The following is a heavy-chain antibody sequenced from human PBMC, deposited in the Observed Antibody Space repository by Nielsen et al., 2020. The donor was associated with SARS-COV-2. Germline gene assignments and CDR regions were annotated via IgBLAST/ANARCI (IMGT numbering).Heavy chain of an antibody. CDR2: ISAYNGNT. CDR3: ARGVYCSGGSCYYYYYYMDV. Sequence: VSVKVSCKASGYTFTSYGISWVRQVPGQGVEWMGWISAYNGNTNYAQKLQGRVTMTTDTSTSTAYMELRSLRSDDTAVYYCARGVYCSGGSCYYYYYYMDVWGKGTTVTVSS. J-gene: IGHJ6*03. V-gene: IGHV1-18*04. D-gene: IGHD2-15*01. CDR1: GYTFTSYG.